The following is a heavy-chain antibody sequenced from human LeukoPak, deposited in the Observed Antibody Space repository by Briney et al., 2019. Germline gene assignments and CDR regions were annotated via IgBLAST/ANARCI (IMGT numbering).Heavy chain of an antibody. V-gene: IGHV1-69*05. CDR3: ARDLGSEAAADNVGVAFDI. CDR2: IIPIFGTA. J-gene: IGHJ3*02. Sequence: SVKVSCKASGGTFSSYAISWVRQAPGQGLEWMGGIIPIFGTANYTQKFRGRVTITTDESTSTAYMELSSLRSEDTAVYYCARDLGSEAAADNVGVAFDIWGQGTMVTVSS. D-gene: IGHD6-13*01. CDR1: GGTFSSYA.